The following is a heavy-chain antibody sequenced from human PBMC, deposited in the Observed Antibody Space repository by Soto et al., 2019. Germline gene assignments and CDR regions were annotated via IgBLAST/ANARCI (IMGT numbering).Heavy chain of an antibody. V-gene: IGHV3-64D*06. CDR3: VKDATGGYYDILTGYNWFDP. J-gene: IGHJ5*02. CDR2: ISSNGGST. CDR1: GFTFSSYA. D-gene: IGHD3-9*01. Sequence: GGSLRLSCSASGFTFSSYAMHWVRQAPGKGLEFVSAISSNGGSTYYADSVKGRFTISRDNSKNTLYLQMSSLRAEDTAVYYCVKDATGGYYDILTGYNWFDPWGQGTLVTVS.